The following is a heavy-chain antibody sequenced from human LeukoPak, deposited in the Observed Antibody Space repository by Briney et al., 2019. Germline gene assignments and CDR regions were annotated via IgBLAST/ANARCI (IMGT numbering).Heavy chain of an antibody. CDR2: IYYSGST. CDR3: ASSVNTSTMIEILGY. J-gene: IGHJ4*02. V-gene: IGHV4-59*08. D-gene: IGHD3-22*01. CDR1: GGSISSYY. Sequence: PSETLSLTCTVSGGSISSYYWSWIRQPPGKGLEWIGYIYYSGSTNYNPSLKSRVTISVDRSKNQFSLKLSSVTAADTAVYYCASSVNTSTMIEILGYWGQGTLVTVSS.